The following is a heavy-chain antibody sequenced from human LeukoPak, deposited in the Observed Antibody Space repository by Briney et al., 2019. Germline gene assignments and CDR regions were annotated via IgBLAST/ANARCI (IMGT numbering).Heavy chain of an antibody. CDR2: IIPIFGTA. Sequence: GASVKVSCKASGGTFSSYAISWVRQAPGQGLEWMGGIIPIFGTANYAQKFQGRVTITADESTSTAYMELSSLKSEDTAVYYCARDLEPYSSGWKYWGQGTLVTVSS. V-gene: IGHV1-69*13. D-gene: IGHD6-19*01. J-gene: IGHJ4*02. CDR3: ARDLEPYSSGWKY. CDR1: GGTFSSYA.